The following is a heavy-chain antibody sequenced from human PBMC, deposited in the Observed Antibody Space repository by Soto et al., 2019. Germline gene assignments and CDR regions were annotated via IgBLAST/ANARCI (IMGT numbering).Heavy chain of an antibody. J-gene: IGHJ6*04. CDR1: GFTFSSYA. CDR2: ISYDGSNK. Sequence: GGSLRLSCSASGFTFSSYAMHWVRQAPGKGLEWVAVISYDGSNKYYADSVKGRFTISRDNSKNTLYLQMNSLRAEDTAVYYCARDLADCGGDCYPYYYYGMAVWSDVPTVPASS. D-gene: IGHD2-21*02. CDR3: ARDLADCGGDCYPYYYYGMAV. V-gene: IGHV3-30-3*01.